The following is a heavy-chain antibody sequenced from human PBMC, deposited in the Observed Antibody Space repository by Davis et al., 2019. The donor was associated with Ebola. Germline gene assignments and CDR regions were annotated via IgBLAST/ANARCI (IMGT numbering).Heavy chain of an antibody. CDR2: IYWDDDK. Sequence: SGPTLVTPTQTLTLTCTFSGFSLSTTGLGVGWIRQPPGKALEWLALIYWDDDKRYSPSLSSRLTISKDTSKNQVVLTMTNMDPLDTATYYCAHKAYGSLANWFGPWGQGTLVTVSS. V-gene: IGHV2-5*02. CDR3: AHKAYGSLANWFGP. J-gene: IGHJ5*02. CDR1: GFSLSTTGLG. D-gene: IGHD4-17*01.